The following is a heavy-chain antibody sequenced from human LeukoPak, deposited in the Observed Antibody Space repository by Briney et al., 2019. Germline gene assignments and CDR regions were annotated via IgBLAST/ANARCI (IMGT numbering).Heavy chain of an antibody. CDR2: IFYSGST. Sequence: SETLSLTCTVSRGSISSDFWSWLRHPPGKGLQWIGHIFYSGSTNYNPSLKSRVTISMDTSKTQFSLKLTSVTAADTAVYYCARAKWGYAFEIWGQGTMVTVSS. V-gene: IGHV4-59*01. J-gene: IGHJ3*02. CDR1: RGSISSDF. CDR3: ARAKWGYAFEI. D-gene: IGHD7-27*01.